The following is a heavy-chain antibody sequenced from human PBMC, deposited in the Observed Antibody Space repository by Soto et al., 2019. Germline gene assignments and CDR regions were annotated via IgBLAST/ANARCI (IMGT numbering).Heavy chain of an antibody. CDR2: ISSNGGST. J-gene: IGHJ4*02. CDR3: VKELYYDSSGYYFDY. D-gene: IGHD3-22*01. CDR1: GFTFSSYA. Sequence: GGSLRLSCSASGFTFSSYAMHWVRQAPGKGLEYVSAISSNGGSTYYADSVKGRFTISRDNSKNTLYLQMSSLRAEDTAVYYCVKELYYDSSGYYFDYWGQGTLVTVSS. V-gene: IGHV3-64D*08.